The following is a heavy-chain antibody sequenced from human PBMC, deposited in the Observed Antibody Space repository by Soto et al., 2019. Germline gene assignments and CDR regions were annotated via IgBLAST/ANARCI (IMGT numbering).Heavy chain of an antibody. CDR3: ARDSLSSSWYGDY. CDR2: INAGNGNT. V-gene: IGHV1-3*01. Sequence: ASVKVSCKASGYTFTSYAMHWVRQAPGQRLEWMGWINAGNGNTKYSQKFQGRVTITRDTSASTAYMELSSLRSEDTAVFYCARDSLSSSWYGDYWGQGTLVTVSS. J-gene: IGHJ4*02. CDR1: GYTFTSYA. D-gene: IGHD6-13*01.